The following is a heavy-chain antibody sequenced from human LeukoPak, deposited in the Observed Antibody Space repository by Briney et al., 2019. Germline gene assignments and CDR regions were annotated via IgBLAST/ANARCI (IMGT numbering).Heavy chain of an antibody. J-gene: IGHJ4*02. CDR2: INHSGSN. CDR3: ARGGRTSIAARPSSVGDY. CDR1: GGSFSGYY. V-gene: IGHV4-34*01. Sequence: PSETLSLTCAVYGGSFSGYYWSWIRQPPGKGLEWIGEINHSGSNNYNPSLKSRVTISVDTSKNQFSLKLSSVTAADTAVYYCARGGRTSIAARPSSVGDYWGQGTLVTVSS. D-gene: IGHD6-6*01.